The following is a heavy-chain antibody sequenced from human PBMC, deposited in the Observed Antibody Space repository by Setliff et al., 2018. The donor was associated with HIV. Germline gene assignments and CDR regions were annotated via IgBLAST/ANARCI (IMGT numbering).Heavy chain of an antibody. V-gene: IGHV4-59*01. CDR2: IHYSGST. Sequence: SETLSLTCTVSGGSISSYYWSWIRQPPGKGLEWIGFIHYSGSTDYSPSLKSRVTISVDTSKNQFSLKLSSATAADTAVYYCARRAYSGAYYNTYFMDVWGKGTTVTVSS. D-gene: IGHD1-26*01. CDR1: GGSISSYY. CDR3: ARRAYSGAYYNTYFMDV. J-gene: IGHJ6*03.